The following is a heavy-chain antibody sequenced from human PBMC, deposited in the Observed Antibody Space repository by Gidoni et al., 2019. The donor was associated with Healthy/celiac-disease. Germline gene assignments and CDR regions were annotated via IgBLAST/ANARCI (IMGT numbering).Heavy chain of an antibody. V-gene: IGHV3-64D*08. CDR2: ISSNGGST. J-gene: IGHJ4*02. Sequence: EVQLVESGGGLVQPGGSLRLSCSASGFTFSSYAMHWVRQAPGKGLEYVSAISSNGGSTYYADSVKGRFTISRDNSKNTLYLQMSSLRAEDTAVYYCVKDSYYDFWSGYLPSPRGTDYWGQGTLVTVSS. CDR3: VKDSYYDFWSGYLPSPRGTDY. D-gene: IGHD3-3*01. CDR1: GFTFSSYA.